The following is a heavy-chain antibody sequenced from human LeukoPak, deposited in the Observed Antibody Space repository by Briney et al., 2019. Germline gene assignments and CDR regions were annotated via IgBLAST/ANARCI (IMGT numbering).Heavy chain of an antibody. V-gene: IGHV3-23*01. CDR3: TRGKQDFDY. CDR2: ISGSGGST. D-gene: IGHD3-10*01. J-gene: IGHJ4*02. Sequence: PGGSLRLSCAASGFTFSSYAMSWVRQAPGKGLEWVSAISGSGGSTYYADSVKGRFTISRDNAKNTLYLQMNSLRAEDTAVYYCTRGKQDFDYWGQGTLVTVSS. CDR1: GFTFSSYA.